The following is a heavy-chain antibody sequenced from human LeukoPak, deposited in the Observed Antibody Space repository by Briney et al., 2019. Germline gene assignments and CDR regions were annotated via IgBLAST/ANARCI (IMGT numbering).Heavy chain of an antibody. Sequence: PGGSLRLSCAASGFTFSSYWMSWVRQAPGKGLEWVANIKQDGSEKYYVDSVKGRFTISRDNSKNTLYLQMNSLRAEDTAVYYCAKSRYQLLFDNSFDYWGQGTLVTVSS. CDR2: IKQDGSEK. CDR3: AKSRYQLLFDNSFDY. J-gene: IGHJ4*02. D-gene: IGHD2-2*01. V-gene: IGHV3-7*03. CDR1: GFTFSSYW.